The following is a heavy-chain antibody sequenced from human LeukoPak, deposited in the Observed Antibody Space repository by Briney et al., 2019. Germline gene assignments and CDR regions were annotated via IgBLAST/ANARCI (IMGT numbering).Heavy chain of an antibody. Sequence: GASLQISCKGADSISTSYWIAWVRQLPGKGLEWMGIIYLSDSDARYSPSFQGQVTMSATTSISTSSLQWSLPQASAPAFYFCATAGCSGWDEGVDYWGQGTLVTVSS. D-gene: IGHD6-19*01. V-gene: IGHV5-51*01. J-gene: IGHJ4*02. CDR2: IYLSDSDA. CDR3: ATAGCSGWDEGVDY. CDR1: DSISTSYW.